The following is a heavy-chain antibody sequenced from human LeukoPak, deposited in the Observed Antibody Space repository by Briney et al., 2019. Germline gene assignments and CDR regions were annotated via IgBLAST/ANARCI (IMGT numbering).Heavy chain of an antibody. D-gene: IGHD1-26*01. J-gene: IGHJ4*02. CDR3: ARNGGSHFFGY. V-gene: IGHV3-23*01. CDR1: GFTFSSSA. Sequence: GGSLRLSCAASGFTFSSSAMSWVRQAPGKGLEWVSGISGSGGGTYYADSVKGRFAISRDNSKNTLYLQMNSLRAEDTAVYYCARNGGSHFFGYWGQGTLVTVSS. CDR2: ISGSGGGT.